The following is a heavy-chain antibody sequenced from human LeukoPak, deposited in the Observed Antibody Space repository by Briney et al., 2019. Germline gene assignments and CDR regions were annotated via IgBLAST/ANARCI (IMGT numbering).Heavy chain of an antibody. CDR3: ARDRENYYDSSGYYTRHFDY. V-gene: IGHV3-21*01. CDR1: GFTFSSYS. J-gene: IGHJ4*02. Sequence: PGGSLRLSCAASGFTFSSYSMNWVRQAPGKGLEWVSSISSSSSYIYYADSVKGRFTISRDNAKNSLYLQMNSLRAEDTAVYYCARDRENYYDSSGYYTRHFDYWGQGALVTVSS. D-gene: IGHD3-22*01. CDR2: ISSSSSYI.